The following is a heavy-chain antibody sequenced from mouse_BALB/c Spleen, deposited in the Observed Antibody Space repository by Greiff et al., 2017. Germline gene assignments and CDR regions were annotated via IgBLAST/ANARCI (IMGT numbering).Heavy chain of an antibody. CDR3: YYGRAYYFDY. CDR2: IDPETGGT. Sequence: QVQLKQSGAELVRPGASVTLSCKASGYTFTDYEMHWVKQTPVHGLEWIGAIDPETGGTAYNQKFKGKATLTADKSSSTAYMELRSLTSEDSAVYYCYYGRAYYFDYWGQGTTLTVSS. V-gene: IGHV1-15*01. D-gene: IGHD1-1*01. CDR1: GYTFTDYE. J-gene: IGHJ2*01.